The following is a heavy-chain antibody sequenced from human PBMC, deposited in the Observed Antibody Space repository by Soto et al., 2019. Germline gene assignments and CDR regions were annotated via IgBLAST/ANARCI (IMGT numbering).Heavy chain of an antibody. CDR2: ISGSGGST. Sequence: EVQLLESGGGLVQPGGSLRLSCAASGFTFSSYAMSWVRQAPGKGLEWVSGISGSGGSTYYADSVKGRFTISRDNTKNKLYLQMNSMKAEDTAVYYCAKEWCPYSSSSFDYWGQGTLVPVS. CDR3: AKEWCPYSSSSFDY. D-gene: IGHD6-6*01. V-gene: IGHV3-23*01. CDR1: GFTFSSYA. J-gene: IGHJ4*01.